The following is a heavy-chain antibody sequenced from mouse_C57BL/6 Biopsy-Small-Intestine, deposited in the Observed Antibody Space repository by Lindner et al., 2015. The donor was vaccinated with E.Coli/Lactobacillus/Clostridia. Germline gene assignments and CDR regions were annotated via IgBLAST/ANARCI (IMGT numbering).Heavy chain of an antibody. V-gene: IGHV5-17*01. CDR2: ISSGSSTI. D-gene: IGHD1-1*01. CDR1: GFTFSDYG. J-gene: IGHJ1*03. Sequence: VQLQESGGGLVKPGGSLKLSCAASGFTFSDYGMHWVRQAPEKGLEWVAYISSGSSTIYHADTVKGRFTISRDNAKNTLFLQMTSLRSEDTAMYYCARELPPNWYFDVWGTGTTVTVSS. CDR3: ARELPPNWYFDV.